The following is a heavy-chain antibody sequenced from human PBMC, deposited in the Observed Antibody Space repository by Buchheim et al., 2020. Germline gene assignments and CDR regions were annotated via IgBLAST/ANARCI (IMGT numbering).Heavy chain of an antibody. Sequence: QVQLVQSGAEVKKPGASVKVSCKASGYTFTSYYMHWLRQAPGQGLEWMGFIIPSAGTANYAQKFQGRVTVTRDASTTTVYMEVSSLRSEDTAVYYCAREDVISGSCCSFDVWGQGTL. V-gene: IGHV1-46*01. CDR1: GYTFTSYY. CDR2: IIPSAGTA. CDR3: AREDVISGSCCSFDV. D-gene: IGHD3-22*01. J-gene: IGHJ4*02.